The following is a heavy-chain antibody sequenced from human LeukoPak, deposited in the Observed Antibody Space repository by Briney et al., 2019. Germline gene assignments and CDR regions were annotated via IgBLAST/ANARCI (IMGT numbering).Heavy chain of an antibody. CDR1: GYTFTSYG. CDR2: ISAYNGTT. V-gene: IGHV1-18*01. J-gene: IGHJ3*02. CDR3: ARDIWDFVKWMGNDAFDI. Sequence: ASVKVSCKASGYTFTSYGISWVRQAAGQGLEWMGWISAYNGTTNYAQKLQGRVTMTTDTSTSTAYMELRSLRSDDTAVYYCARDIWDFVKWMGNDAFDIWGQGTMVTVSS. D-gene: IGHD3/OR15-3a*01.